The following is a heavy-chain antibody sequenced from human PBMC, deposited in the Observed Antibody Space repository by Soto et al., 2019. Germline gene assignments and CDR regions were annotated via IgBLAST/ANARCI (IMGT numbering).Heavy chain of an antibody. Sequence: GGSLRLSCAASGFTVSSNYMSWVRQAPGKGLEWVSVIYSGGSTYYADSVKGRFTISRDNSKNTLYLQMNSLRAEDTAVYYCARDRHIAAAGTLYRNYYYYYGMEVWGQGTTVTVSS. CDR1: GFTVSSNY. V-gene: IGHV3-66*01. J-gene: IGHJ6*02. D-gene: IGHD6-13*01. CDR2: IYSGGST. CDR3: ARDRHIAAAGTLYRNYYYYYGMEV.